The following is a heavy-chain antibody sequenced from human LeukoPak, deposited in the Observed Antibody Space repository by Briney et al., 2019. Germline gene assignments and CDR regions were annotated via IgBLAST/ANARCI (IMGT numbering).Heavy chain of an antibody. D-gene: IGHD1-26*01. V-gene: IGHV2-5*02. CDR1: GFSLSTSGVG. CDR3: AHIPRGELLLDY. J-gene: IGHJ4*02. Sequence: SGPTLVKPTQTLTLTCTFSGFSLSTSGVGVGWIRQPPGKALEWLALIYWDDDERYRPSLKSRLTITKDTSKNQVVLTMTNMDPVDPATYSGAHIPRGELLLDYWGQGILVTVSS. CDR2: IYWDDDE.